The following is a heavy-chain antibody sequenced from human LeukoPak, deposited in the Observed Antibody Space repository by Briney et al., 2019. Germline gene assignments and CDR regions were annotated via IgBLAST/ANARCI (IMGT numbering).Heavy chain of an antibody. J-gene: IGHJ5*02. Sequence: GGSLRLSCASSGFTHSSYWMIWVRRAPGKRLEWVANIKQDGSEKYYVGSVKGRLTISRDNTKNSLYLQMNRLRAEDTAVYYCMRDTAWGQGTLVTVSS. D-gene: IGHD4-11*01. V-gene: IGHV3-7*04. CDR3: MRDTA. CDR2: IKQDGSEK. CDR1: GFTHSSYW.